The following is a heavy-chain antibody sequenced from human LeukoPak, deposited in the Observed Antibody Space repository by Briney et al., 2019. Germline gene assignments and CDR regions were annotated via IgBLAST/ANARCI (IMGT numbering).Heavy chain of an antibody. CDR1: GGSIRSYY. Sequence: KSSETLSLTCTVSGGSIRSYYWSWIRQPPGKGLEWIGSIYYSGSTYYNPSLKSRVTMSVDTSKNQFSLKLSSVTAADTAVYYCARDSLVGAYYYFDYWGQGTLVTVSS. J-gene: IGHJ4*02. CDR3: ARDSLVGAYYYFDY. D-gene: IGHD1-26*01. V-gene: IGHV4-59*12. CDR2: IYYSGST.